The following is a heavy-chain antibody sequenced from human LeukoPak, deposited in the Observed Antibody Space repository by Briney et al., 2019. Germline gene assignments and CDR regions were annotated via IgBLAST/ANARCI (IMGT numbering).Heavy chain of an antibody. Sequence: PGGSLRLSCAASGFTFSSYEMNWVRQAPGKGLEWVSYISSSGSTIYYADSVKGRFTISRDNAKNSLYLQMNSLRAEDTAVYYCAFAPPADAFDIWGQGTMVTVSS. CDR3: AFAPPADAFDI. J-gene: IGHJ3*02. V-gene: IGHV3-48*03. CDR1: GFTFSSYE. CDR2: ISSSGSTI.